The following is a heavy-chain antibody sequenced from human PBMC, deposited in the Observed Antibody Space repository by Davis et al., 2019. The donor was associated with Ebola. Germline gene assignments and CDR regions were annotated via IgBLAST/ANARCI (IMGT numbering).Heavy chain of an antibody. V-gene: IGHV3-53*01. D-gene: IGHD2-15*01. Sequence: GESLKISCAASGFTVSGNYMSWVRQAPGKGLEWVSVIYIDGTTYYAGSVKGRFTVSRDNSKKTMYLQMNSLRAEDTAVYYCAKSNRNCSGGSCYGYWGQGTLVTVSS. J-gene: IGHJ4*02. CDR2: IYIDGTT. CDR1: GFTVSGNY. CDR3: AKSNRNCSGGSCYGY.